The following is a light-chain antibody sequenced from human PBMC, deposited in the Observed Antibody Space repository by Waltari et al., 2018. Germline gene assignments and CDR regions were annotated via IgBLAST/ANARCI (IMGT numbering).Light chain of an antibody. CDR3: ASRDSSGDTYWV. Sequence: SSELTQDPVASVALGQSVRITCQGDTLTSSYATWYQQKPGQAPVLVMYARNNRPPGIPDRFSGSISGNIASLTITGAQAEDEADYYCASRDSSGDTYWVFGGGTKLTVL. CDR1: TLTSSY. J-gene: IGLJ3*02. V-gene: IGLV3-19*01. CDR2: ARN.